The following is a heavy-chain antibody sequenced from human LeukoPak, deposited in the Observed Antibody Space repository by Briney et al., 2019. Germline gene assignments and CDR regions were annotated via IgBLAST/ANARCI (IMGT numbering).Heavy chain of an antibody. Sequence: GGSLRLSCAASGFTFSSYSMTWVRQAPGKGLEWVSYISSSSSTIYYADSVKGRFTISRDNAKNSLYLQMNSLRAEDTAVYYCARDRRSSGWYYFDYWGQGTLVTVSS. CDR3: ARDRRSSGWYYFDY. D-gene: IGHD6-19*01. CDR2: ISSSSSTI. CDR1: GFTFSSYS. J-gene: IGHJ4*02. V-gene: IGHV3-48*04.